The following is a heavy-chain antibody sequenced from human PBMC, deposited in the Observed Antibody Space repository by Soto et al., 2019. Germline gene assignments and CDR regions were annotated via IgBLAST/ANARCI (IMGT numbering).Heavy chain of an antibody. CDR3: AREPSHGAFDI. CDR2: ISSSSSYI. J-gene: IGHJ3*02. CDR1: GFTFSSYS. Sequence: GSLRLSCAASGFTFSSYSMNWVRQAPGKGLEWVSSISSSSSYIYYADSVKGRFTISRDNAKNSLYLQMNSLRAEDTAVYYCAREPSHGAFDIWGQGTMVTVSS. V-gene: IGHV3-21*01.